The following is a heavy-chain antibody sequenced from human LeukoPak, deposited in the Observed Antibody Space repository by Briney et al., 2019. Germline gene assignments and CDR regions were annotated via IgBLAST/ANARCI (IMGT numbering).Heavy chain of an antibody. CDR2: IKGSDK. Sequence: PGGSLRLSCVGPGFTFSNYWMNWVRQAPGKGLEWVANIKGSDKGHVDSVKGRFSVSRDDARNSLYLQMDSLRAEDTAVYYCARDVDWSYDLWGQGSVVRVSS. D-gene: IGHD5-12*01. CDR1: GFTFSNYW. J-gene: IGHJ4*02. CDR3: ARDVDWSYDL. V-gene: IGHV3-7*01.